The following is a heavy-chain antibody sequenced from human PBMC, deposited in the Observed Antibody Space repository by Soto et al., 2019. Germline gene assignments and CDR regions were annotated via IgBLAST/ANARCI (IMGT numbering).Heavy chain of an antibody. Sequence: GGPLRLSCSVSGVTFANHWMHWVRQAPGKGLEWVSRMNSDGSTTDYADSVKGRFTVSRDNAKNTLYLQMNSLRAEDTAVYYCATAEVDYWGPGTLVTVSS. CDR2: MNSDGSTT. V-gene: IGHV3-74*01. CDR1: GVTFANHW. J-gene: IGHJ4*02. CDR3: ATAEVDY.